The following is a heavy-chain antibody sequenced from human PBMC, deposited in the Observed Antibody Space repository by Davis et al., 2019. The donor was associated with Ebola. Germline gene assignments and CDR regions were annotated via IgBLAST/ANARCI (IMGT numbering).Heavy chain of an antibody. D-gene: IGHD3-22*01. CDR1: GGSFSGYY. J-gene: IGHJ5*02. Sequence: MPLETLSLTCAVYGGSFSGYYWSWIRQPPGKGLEWIGEINHSGRTNYNPSLKSRVTISVDTSKNQFSLKMSSVTAADTAVYYCAREGRSGYSNWFDPWGQGTLVTVSS. CDR2: INHSGRT. CDR3: AREGRSGYSNWFDP. V-gene: IGHV4-34*01.